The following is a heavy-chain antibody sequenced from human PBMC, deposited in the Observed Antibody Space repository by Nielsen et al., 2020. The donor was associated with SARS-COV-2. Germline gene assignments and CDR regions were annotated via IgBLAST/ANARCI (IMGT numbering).Heavy chain of an antibody. CDR2: IYNSGST. D-gene: IGHD4-23*01. Sequence: SETLSLTCTVSGYSIRSGYYWGWIRQPPGKGLEWIGSIYNSGSTHYNPSLKSRVTISLDMSRNQFSLKLSSVTAADTAVYYCASPAVERYDYWGRGTLVTVSS. V-gene: IGHV4-38-2*02. CDR3: ASPAVERYDY. CDR1: GYSIRSGYY. J-gene: IGHJ4*02.